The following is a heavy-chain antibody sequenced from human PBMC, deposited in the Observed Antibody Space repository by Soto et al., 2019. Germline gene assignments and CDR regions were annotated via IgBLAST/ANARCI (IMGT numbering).Heavy chain of an antibody. CDR2: IYHIGIT. J-gene: IGHJ4*02. V-gene: IGHV4-4*02. D-gene: IGHD1-26*01. Sequence: QVYLRESGPGLVRPSGTLSLTCAVSGGSISSSFWWTWVRQSPGKGLEWIGEIYHIGITHYNPTLKSRATISVDKSTNHFSLKINSVTAADTAVYYCARDPRRYDNSENWGRGMLVTVSS. CDR1: GGSISSSFW. CDR3: ARDPRRYDNSEN.